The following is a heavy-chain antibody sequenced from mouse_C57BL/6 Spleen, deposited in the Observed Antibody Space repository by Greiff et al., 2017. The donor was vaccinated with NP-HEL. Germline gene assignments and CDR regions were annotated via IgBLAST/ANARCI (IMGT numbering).Heavy chain of an antibody. V-gene: IGHV5-6*02. CDR3: ARRGGSSKQTHPYFDY. CDR2: ISSGGSYT. CDR1: GFTFSSYG. J-gene: IGHJ2*01. Sequence: EVMLVESGGDLVKPGGSLKLSCAASGFTFSSYGMSWVRQTPDKRLEWVATISSGGSYTYYPDSVKGRFTISRDNAKNTLYLQMSSLKSEDTAMYYCARRGGSSKQTHPYFDYWGQGTTLAVSS. D-gene: IGHD1-1*01.